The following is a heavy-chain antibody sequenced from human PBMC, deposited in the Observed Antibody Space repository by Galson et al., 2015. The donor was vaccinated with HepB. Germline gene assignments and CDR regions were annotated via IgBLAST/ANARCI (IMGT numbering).Heavy chain of an antibody. CDR1: GFAFSSYG. D-gene: IGHD4-23*01. Sequence: SLRLSCAASGFAFSSYGIHWVRQAPGKGLEWVAVIWYDGSNKYYADSVKGRFTISRDNSKNTLYLQMNSLRAEDTAVYYCATTFQGDYGGNPWDYWGQGTLVTVSS. J-gene: IGHJ4*02. V-gene: IGHV3-33*01. CDR2: IWYDGSNK. CDR3: ATTFQGDYGGNPWDY.